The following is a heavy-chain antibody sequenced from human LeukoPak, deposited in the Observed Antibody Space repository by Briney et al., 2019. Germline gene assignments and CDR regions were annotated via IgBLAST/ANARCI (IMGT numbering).Heavy chain of an antibody. V-gene: IGHV3-33*01. CDR1: GFTFSSYG. CDR2: IWYDGSNK. J-gene: IGHJ4*02. Sequence: GGSLRLSCAASGFTFSSYGMHWVRQVPGKGLEWVAVIWYDGSNKYYADSVKGRFTISRDNSKNTLYLQMNSLRAEDTAVYYCARESSGREGYFDYWGQGTLVTVSS. D-gene: IGHD6-19*01. CDR3: ARESSGREGYFDY.